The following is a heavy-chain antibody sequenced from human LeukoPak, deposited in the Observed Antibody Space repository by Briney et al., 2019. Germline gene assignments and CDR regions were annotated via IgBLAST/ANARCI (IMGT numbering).Heavy chain of an antibody. V-gene: IGHV4-59*01. CDR3: ARVEWLNWFDP. Sequence: SETLSLTCTVSSGSISSYYWSWIRQPPGKGLEWIGYIYYSGSTNYNPYIKSRVTISVDTFKNQFSLQLSSVTVADTAVYYCARVEWLNWFDPWGQGTLVTVSS. CDR1: SGSISSYY. D-gene: IGHD5-12*01. CDR2: IYYSGST. J-gene: IGHJ5*02.